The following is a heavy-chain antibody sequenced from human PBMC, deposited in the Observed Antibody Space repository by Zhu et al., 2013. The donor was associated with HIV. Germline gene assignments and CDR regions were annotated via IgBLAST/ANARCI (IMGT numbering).Heavy chain of an antibody. Sequence: QVQLQQWGAGLVKPSETLSLTCAVHGGSFSGYYWSWIRQSPGKGLEWIGEITRSGATDYSPSLKSRVTISMDMSRTQFSLNLTSVIAADTGLYYCARGPTRAGGVFDLWGQGTQGQRLL. J-gene: IGHJ5*02. D-gene: IGHD2-8*02. V-gene: IGHV4-34*01. CDR2: ITRSGAT. CDR1: GGSFSGYY. CDR3: ARGPTRAGGVFDL.